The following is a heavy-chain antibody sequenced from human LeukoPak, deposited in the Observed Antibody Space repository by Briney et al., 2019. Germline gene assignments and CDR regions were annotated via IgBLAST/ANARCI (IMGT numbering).Heavy chain of an antibody. Sequence: GGSLRLSCAASGFTFSSYEMNWVRQAPGKGLEWVSYISSSGSTIYYADSVKGRFTISRDNAKNSLYLQMNSLRAEDTAVYYCARDGDYYDSSGYEYYFDYWAREPWSPSPQ. V-gene: IGHV3-48*03. D-gene: IGHD3-22*01. J-gene: IGHJ4*02. CDR3: ARDGDYYDSSGYEYYFDY. CDR2: ISSSGSTI. CDR1: GFTFSSYE.